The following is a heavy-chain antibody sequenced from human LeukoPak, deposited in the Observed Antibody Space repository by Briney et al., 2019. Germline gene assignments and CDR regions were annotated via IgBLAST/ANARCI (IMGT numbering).Heavy chain of an antibody. Sequence: PGGSLRLSCAASGFTFSSYSMNWVRQAPGKGLEWVSSISSSSSYIYYADSVKGRFTISRDNAKNSLYLQMNSLRAEDTAVYYCARRCSYGPGYYFDYWGQGTLVTVSS. CDR3: ARRCSYGPGYYFDY. CDR2: ISSSSSYI. CDR1: GFTFSSYS. J-gene: IGHJ4*02. D-gene: IGHD5-18*01. V-gene: IGHV3-21*01.